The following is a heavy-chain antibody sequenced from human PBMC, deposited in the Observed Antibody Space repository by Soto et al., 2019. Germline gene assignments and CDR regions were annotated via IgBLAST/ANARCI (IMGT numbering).Heavy chain of an antibody. CDR1: GYTFYSHS. Sequence: ASVKVSCKASGYTFYSHSISWVRQAPGQGLEWMGRINGDYGNTQYAQKFRGRVTMTTDTSTTTVYMELTNLRSDDTAVYYCARCIQGDYYYGMDVWGQGTTVTVSS. D-gene: IGHD5-18*01. J-gene: IGHJ6*02. CDR2: INGDYGNT. CDR3: ARCIQGDYYYGMDV. V-gene: IGHV1-18*01.